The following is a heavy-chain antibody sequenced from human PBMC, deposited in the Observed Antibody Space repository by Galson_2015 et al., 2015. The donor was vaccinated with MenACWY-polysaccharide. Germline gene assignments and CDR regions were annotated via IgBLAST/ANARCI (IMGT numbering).Heavy chain of an antibody. J-gene: IGHJ6*02. CDR1: GFTFSSYA. CDR2: ISYNGNNI. CDR3: ARDYCDRITCSGMDV. D-gene: IGHD2/OR15-2a*01. V-gene: IGHV3-30-3*01. Sequence: SLRLSCAASGFTFSSYAMHWVRQAPGKGLEWVAVISYNGNNIYYADSEEGRFTISRDNSKYTVYLQMNSLRADDTTVYYCARDYCDRITCSGMDVWGQGTTVTVSS.